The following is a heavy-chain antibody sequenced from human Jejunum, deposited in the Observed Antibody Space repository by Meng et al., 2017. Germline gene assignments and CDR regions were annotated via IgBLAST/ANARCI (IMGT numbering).Heavy chain of an antibody. Sequence: SVKVSCKTSGDTSKNYVIIWVRQAPGQGLEWMGGIIPMFGVPNYAQKFQGRVTISTDASTNTVYMELTSLRNDDTATYFRARGRVRQKLAGNWFDPWGQGTLVTVSS. CDR3: ARGRVRQKLAGNWFDP. J-gene: IGHJ5*02. V-gene: IGHV1-69*05. D-gene: IGHD1-1*01. CDR2: IIPMFGVP. CDR1: GDTSKNYV.